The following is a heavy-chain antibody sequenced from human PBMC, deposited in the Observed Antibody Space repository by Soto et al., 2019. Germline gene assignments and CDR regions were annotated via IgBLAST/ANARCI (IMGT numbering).Heavy chain of an antibody. CDR2: TYYRSKWYN. V-gene: IGHV6-1*01. J-gene: IGHJ5*01. CDR1: GDRVSSNSAA. D-gene: IGHD6-19*01. CDR3: VRDGSAWFDY. Sequence: SQTLSRTCAISGDRVSSNSAAWNWIRQSPSRGLEWLGRTYYRSKWYNDYAASLKGRIIINPDTSKNQFSLQINSMTPEDTAVYYCVRDGSAWFDYWGQGTRVTVS.